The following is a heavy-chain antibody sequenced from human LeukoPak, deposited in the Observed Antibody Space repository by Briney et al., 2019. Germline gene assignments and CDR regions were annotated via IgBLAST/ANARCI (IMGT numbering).Heavy chain of an antibody. Sequence: SETLSLTCTVSGGSISSSSYYWGWIRQPPGKGLEWIGSIYYSGSTYYNPSLKSRVTISVDTSKNQFSLKLSSVTAADTAVYYCADSPVYGSGSNFDYWGQGTLVTVSS. V-gene: IGHV4-39*01. J-gene: IGHJ4*02. CDR1: GGSISSSSYY. CDR2: IYYSGST. D-gene: IGHD3-10*01. CDR3: ADSPVYGSGSNFDY.